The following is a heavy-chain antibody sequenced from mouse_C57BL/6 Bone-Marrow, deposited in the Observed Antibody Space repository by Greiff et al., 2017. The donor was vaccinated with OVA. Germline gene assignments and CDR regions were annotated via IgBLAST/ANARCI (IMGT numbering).Heavy chain of an antibody. V-gene: IGHV3-8*01. CDR2: ISYSGST. Sequence: EVQLQQSGPGLAKPSQPLSLTCSVTGYSITSDYWNWIRKFPGNKLEYMGYISYSGSTYYNPSLKSRISIPRDTSKNQYYLQLNSVTTEDTATYYGARYSGSSYGYWYFDVWGTGTTVTVSS. CDR3: ARYSGSSYGYWYFDV. D-gene: IGHD1-1*01. J-gene: IGHJ1*03. CDR1: GYSITSDY.